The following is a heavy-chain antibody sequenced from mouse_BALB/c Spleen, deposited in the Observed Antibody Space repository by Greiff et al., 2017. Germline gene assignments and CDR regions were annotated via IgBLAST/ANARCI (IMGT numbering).Heavy chain of an antibody. CDR1: GYTFTSYT. D-gene: IGHD2-12*01. CDR2: INPSSGYT. V-gene: IGHV1-4*01. J-gene: IGHJ4*01. Sequence: VQLQQSGAELARPGASVKMSCKASGYTFTSYTMHWVKQRPGQGLEWIGYINPSSGYTNYNQKFKDKATLTADKSSSTAYMQLSSLTSEDSAVYYCARGFNDEVYYAMDYWGQGTSVTVSS. CDR3: ARGFNDEVYYAMDY.